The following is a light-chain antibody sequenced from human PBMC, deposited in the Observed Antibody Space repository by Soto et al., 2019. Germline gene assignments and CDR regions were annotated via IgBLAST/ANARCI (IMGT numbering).Light chain of an antibody. CDR2: KAS. V-gene: IGKV1-5*03. Sequence: DIQMTQSPSTLSGSVGYRVTIXCRPSQTISSWLAWYQQKPGKAPKLLIDKASTLKSGGPSRFSGSGSGTEFTLTISSLQPDDFATYYCQRYNSYSEAFGLATKVDIK. CDR3: QRYNSYSEA. CDR1: QTISSW. J-gene: IGKJ1*01.